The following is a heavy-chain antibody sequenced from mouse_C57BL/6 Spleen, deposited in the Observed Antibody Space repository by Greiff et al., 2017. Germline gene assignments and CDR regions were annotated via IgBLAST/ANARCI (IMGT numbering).Heavy chain of an antibody. J-gene: IGHJ2*01. Sequence: ESGAELVRPGASVTLSCKASGYTFTDYEMHWVKQTPVHGLEWIGAIDPETGGTAYNQKFKGKAILTADKSSSTAYMELRSLTSEDSAVYYCTRRGWDYWGQGTTLTVSS. V-gene: IGHV1-15*01. CDR2: IDPETGGT. D-gene: IGHD3-3*01. CDR1: GYTFTDYE. CDR3: TRRGWDY.